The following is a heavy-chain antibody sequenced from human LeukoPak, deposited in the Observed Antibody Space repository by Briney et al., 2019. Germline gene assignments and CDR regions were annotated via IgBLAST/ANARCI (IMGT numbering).Heavy chain of an antibody. CDR3: ARGPRLQLREDYFDY. J-gene: IGHJ4*02. D-gene: IGHD5-24*01. V-gene: IGHV3-11*01. CDR2: ISSSGSTI. Sequence: GGSLRLSCAASGFTFSDYYMSWIRQAPGKGLEWVSYISSSGSTIYYADSVKGRFTISRDNAKNSLYLQMNSLRAEDTAVYYCARGPRLQLREDYFDYWGQGTLVTVSS. CDR1: GFTFSDYY.